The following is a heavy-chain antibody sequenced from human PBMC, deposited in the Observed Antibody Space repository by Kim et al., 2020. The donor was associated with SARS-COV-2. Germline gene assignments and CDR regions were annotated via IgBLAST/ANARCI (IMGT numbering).Heavy chain of an antibody. J-gene: IGHJ4*02. Sequence: ASVKVSCKASGYTFSDYAIHWVRQAPGQRLEWMGWINAGNGKTKYSQKFQGRVTITRDTSATTAYMELSSLRSEDTAVYYCARDKATADWGQGTVVTVSS. D-gene: IGHD4-4*01. CDR1: GYTFSDYA. CDR2: INAGNGKT. V-gene: IGHV1-3*01. CDR3: ARDKATAD.